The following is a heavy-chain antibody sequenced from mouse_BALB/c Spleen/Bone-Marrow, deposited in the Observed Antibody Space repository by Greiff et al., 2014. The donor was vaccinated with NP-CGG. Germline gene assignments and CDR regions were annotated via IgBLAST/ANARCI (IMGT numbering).Heavy chain of an antibody. CDR3: ARGGGSSYNYAMDY. CDR1: GDSITSGY. CDR2: ISYSGST. D-gene: IGHD1-1*01. J-gene: IGHJ4*01. Sequence: EVKLQESGPSLVKPSQTLSLTCSVTGDSITSGYWNWIRKFPGNKLEYMGYISYSGSTYYNPSLKSRISITRDTSKNQYYLQLNSVTTEATATYYCARGGGSSYNYAMDYWGQGTPVTVSS. V-gene: IGHV3-8*02.